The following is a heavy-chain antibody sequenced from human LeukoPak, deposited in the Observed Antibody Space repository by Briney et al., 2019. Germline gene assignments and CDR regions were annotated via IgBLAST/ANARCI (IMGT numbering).Heavy chain of an antibody. CDR1: GYSFPSYG. CDR3: ARDTVRRRDYGDHGIPGDWFDP. Sequence: ASVKVSCKASGYSFPSYGMSWVRQAPGQGREWMGWISAYNGKTKYAQKLQGRVHMPTDTSTSTAYMELRSLRSADTAVYYCARDTVRRRDYGDHGIPGDWFDPWGPGNLVTVSS. V-gene: IGHV1-18*01. J-gene: IGHJ5*02. CDR2: ISAYNGKT. D-gene: IGHD4-17*01.